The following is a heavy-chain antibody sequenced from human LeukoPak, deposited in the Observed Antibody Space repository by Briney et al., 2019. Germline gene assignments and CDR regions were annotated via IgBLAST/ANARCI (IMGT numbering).Heavy chain of an antibody. D-gene: IGHD3-22*01. Sequence: ASEKVSSTASGDTFTSYYMHWGRQAPGQGLERMGIINPSGGSTSYAQKFQGRVTITADKSTSTAYTELSSLRSGDTAVYYCARRRNYYDSSDHLDYWGQGTLVTVSS. J-gene: IGHJ4*02. CDR1: GDTFTSYY. CDR3: ARRRNYYDSSDHLDY. CDR2: INPSGGST. V-gene: IGHV1-46*01.